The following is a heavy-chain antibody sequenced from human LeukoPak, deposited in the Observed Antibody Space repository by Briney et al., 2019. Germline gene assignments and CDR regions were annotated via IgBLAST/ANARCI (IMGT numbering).Heavy chain of an antibody. CDR2: IKQEGSEK. D-gene: IGHD5-24*01. J-gene: IGHJ5*02. CDR1: GFSFGSYW. V-gene: IGHV3-7*01. Sequence: GGALRLSCAASGFSFGSYWMSWVRQAPGKGLEWVANIKQEGSEKFYVDSVKGRFTISRDNAKNSLYLQMNSLRAEDTGIYYCARENRDGYNPYNWFDPWGQGALVTVSS. CDR3: ARENRDGYNPYNWFDP.